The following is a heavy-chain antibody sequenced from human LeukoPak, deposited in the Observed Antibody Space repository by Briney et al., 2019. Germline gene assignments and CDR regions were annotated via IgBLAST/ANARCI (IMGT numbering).Heavy chain of an antibody. Sequence: KPSETLSLTCTVSGGSISSYYWSWIRQPPGKGLEWIGYIYYSGSTNYNPSLKSRVTISVDTSKNQFSLKLSSVTAADTAVYYCANRNTEHWGQGTLVTVSS. CDR3: ANRNTEH. CDR1: GGSISSYY. D-gene: IGHD1-14*01. CDR2: IYYSGST. V-gene: IGHV4-59*08. J-gene: IGHJ1*01.